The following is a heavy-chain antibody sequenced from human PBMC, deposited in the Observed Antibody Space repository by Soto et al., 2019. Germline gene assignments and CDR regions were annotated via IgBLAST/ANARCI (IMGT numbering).Heavy chain of an antibody. CDR1: GYTFTGYY. J-gene: IGHJ3*02. D-gene: IGHD2-2*01. Sequence: ASVKVSCKASGYTFTGYYMHWVRQAPGQGLEWMGWINPNSGGTNYAQKFQGWVTMTRDTSISTAYMELSRLRSDDTAVYYCARGWVVVVPAAIGPDGPDAFDIWGQGTMVTVSS. V-gene: IGHV1-2*04. CDR2: INPNSGGT. CDR3: ARGWVVVVPAAIGPDGPDAFDI.